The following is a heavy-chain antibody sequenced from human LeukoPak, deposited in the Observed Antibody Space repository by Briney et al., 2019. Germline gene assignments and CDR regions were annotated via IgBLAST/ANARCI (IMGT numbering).Heavy chain of an antibody. V-gene: IGHV5-51*01. J-gene: IGHJ5*02. Sequence: GESLKISCKGSGYSFNTYWIGWVRQMPGKGLEWMGIIYPGDSDTEYSPSFQGQVTISADKSISTAYVQWSSLKASDTAMYYCARHAIAAPPAFGWFDPWGQGTLVTVSS. CDR3: ARHAIAAPPAFGWFDP. D-gene: IGHD6-6*01. CDR1: GYSFNTYW. CDR2: IYPGDSDT.